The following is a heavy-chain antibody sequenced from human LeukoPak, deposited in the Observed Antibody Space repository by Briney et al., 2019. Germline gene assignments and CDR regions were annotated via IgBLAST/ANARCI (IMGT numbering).Heavy chain of an antibody. CDR3: AKGPLPRIDY. CDR2: ISYGGSNK. CDR1: GFTFSSYA. J-gene: IGHJ4*02. Sequence: PGGSLRLSCAASGFTFSSYAMHWVRQAPGKGLEWVAVISYGGSNKYYADSVKGRFTISRDNSKNTLYLQMNSLRAEDTAVYYCAKGPLPRIDYWGQGTLVTVPS. V-gene: IGHV3-30*04.